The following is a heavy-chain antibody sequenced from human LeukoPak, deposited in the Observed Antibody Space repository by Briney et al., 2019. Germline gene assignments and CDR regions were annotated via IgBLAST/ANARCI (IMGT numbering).Heavy chain of an antibody. J-gene: IGHJ4*02. V-gene: IGHV3-7*01. Sequence: PGGSLRLSCAASGFTFSSYWMSWVHQAPGKGLEWVANIKQDGSEKYYVDSLKGRFTISRDNAKNSLYLQMNSLRAEDTAAYCCAREAVLYGGQGSFDYSGQGTLVTVSS. CDR3: AREAVLYGGQGSFDY. D-gene: IGHD2-2*02. CDR1: GFTFSSYW. CDR2: IKQDGSEK.